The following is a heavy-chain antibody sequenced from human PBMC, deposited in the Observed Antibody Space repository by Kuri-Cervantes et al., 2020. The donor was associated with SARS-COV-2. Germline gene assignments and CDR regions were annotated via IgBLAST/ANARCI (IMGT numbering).Heavy chain of an antibody. CDR2: NSYTGNT. D-gene: IGHD3-10*01. J-gene: IGHJ4*02. Sequence: SETLSLTCTVSGGSISNFYWNWIRQPPGKRLEWIRYNSYTGNTNYNPSLHSRVSMSVDTSRKQFSLNLTSVTAADTAIYYCARQPVSARAPLDSWGQGILVTVSS. CDR3: ARQPVSARAPLDS. CDR1: GGSISNFY. V-gene: IGHV4-59*08.